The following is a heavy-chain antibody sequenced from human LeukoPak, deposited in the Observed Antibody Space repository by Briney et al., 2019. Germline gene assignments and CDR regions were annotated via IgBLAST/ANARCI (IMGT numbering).Heavy chain of an antibody. D-gene: IGHD3-3*01. CDR2: LSYDGSDK. V-gene: IGHV3-30*02. J-gene: IGHJ4*02. Sequence: GGSLRLSCAASGFTFSTNGMHWVRQAPGKGLEWVAFLSYDGSDKYYADSVKGRFTISRDSSKNTLYLLINSLRPEDTAIYYCAKGGPVYELDYWGQGTLDTVSS. CDR3: AKGGPVYELDY. CDR1: GFTFSTNG.